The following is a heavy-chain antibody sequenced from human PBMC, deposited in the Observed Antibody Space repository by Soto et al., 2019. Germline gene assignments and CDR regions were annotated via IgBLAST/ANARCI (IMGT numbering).Heavy chain of an antibody. Sequence: PVGSLRLSCAASGFTFSTYWMSWVRQAPGKGLEWVANIKQDGSERYYVDSVKGRFTISRDNAENSLYLQMNSLRAEDTAVYYCARDSGTSDYWGQGTLVTVSS. D-gene: IGHD1-1*01. J-gene: IGHJ4*02. CDR3: ARDSGTSDY. CDR1: GFTFSTYW. CDR2: IKQDGSER. V-gene: IGHV3-7*01.